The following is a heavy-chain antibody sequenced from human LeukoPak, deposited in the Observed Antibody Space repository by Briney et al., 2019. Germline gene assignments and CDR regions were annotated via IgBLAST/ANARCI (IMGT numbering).Heavy chain of an antibody. CDR2: MNPNSGNT. CDR3: ARGAYDFWSGYSFDY. Sequence: ASVKVSCKASGYTFTGYYMHWVRQATGQGLEWMGWMNPNSGNTGYAQKFQGRVTMTRNTSISTAYMELSSLRSEDTAVYYCARGAYDFWSGYSFDYWGQGTLVTVSS. J-gene: IGHJ4*02. V-gene: IGHV1-8*02. D-gene: IGHD3-3*01. CDR1: GYTFTGYY.